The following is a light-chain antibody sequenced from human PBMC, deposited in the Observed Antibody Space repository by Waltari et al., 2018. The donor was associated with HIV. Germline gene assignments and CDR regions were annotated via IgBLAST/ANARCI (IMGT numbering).Light chain of an antibody. V-gene: IGLV2-14*03. Sequence: QSALTQPASVSGSPGQSITISCTGTSSDLGGYNYVSWYQQHPGKAPKLMIYDVTNRPSGVSNRFSGSKSGNTVSLTISGLQVEDEADYYCSSYTSSSTWVFGGGTKLTVL. CDR3: SSYTSSSTWV. CDR2: DVT. CDR1: SSDLGGYNY. J-gene: IGLJ3*02.